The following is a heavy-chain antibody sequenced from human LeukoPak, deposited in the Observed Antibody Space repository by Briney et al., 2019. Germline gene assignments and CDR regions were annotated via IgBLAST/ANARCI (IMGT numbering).Heavy chain of an antibody. Sequence: ASVKVSCKASEYTFINNWMHWVRQAPGQGLEWVGLINPTGTTTLYAQKFQGRVTLTRDMSTSTDYMELRSLKSEDTAVYYCARDNSVGDIAWWFDPWGQGTLVTVSS. CDR2: INPTGTTT. V-gene: IGHV1-46*01. CDR1: EYTFINNW. CDR3: ARDNSVGDIAWWFDP. D-gene: IGHD3-10*01. J-gene: IGHJ5*02.